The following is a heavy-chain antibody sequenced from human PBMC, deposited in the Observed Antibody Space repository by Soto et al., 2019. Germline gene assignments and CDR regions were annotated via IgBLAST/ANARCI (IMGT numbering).Heavy chain of an antibody. V-gene: IGHV3-23*01. CDR1: GFTFSSDA. J-gene: IGHJ4*02. D-gene: IGHD4-17*01. CDR3: AKDDLYGVFDY. Sequence: GGSLRLSCAASGFTFSSDAMSWVRQAPGKGLEWVSGISGSGGSTNYADSVKGRFTISRDKSKNTLYLQMNSLRAEGTAVYYCAKDDLYGVFDYWGQGTLVTVSS. CDR2: ISGSGGST.